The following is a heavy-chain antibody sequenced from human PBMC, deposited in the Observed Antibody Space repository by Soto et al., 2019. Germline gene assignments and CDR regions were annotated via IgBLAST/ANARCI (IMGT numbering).Heavy chain of an antibody. CDR2: ISGSGDST. J-gene: IGHJ5*02. CDR1: GITFSSYA. Sequence: GGSLRLSCAASGITFSSYAMTWVRQAPGKGLEWVSSISGSGDSTYYADSVKGRSIISRDNSKNTVYLHMRSLRAEDTALYYCARMETFGSLNWFDPWGQGTLVTVSS. V-gene: IGHV3-23*01. CDR3: ARMETFGSLNWFDP. D-gene: IGHD3-16*01.